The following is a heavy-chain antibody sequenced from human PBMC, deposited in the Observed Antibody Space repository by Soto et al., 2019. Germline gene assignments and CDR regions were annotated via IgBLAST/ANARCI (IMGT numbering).Heavy chain of an antibody. V-gene: IGHV3-11*01. Sequence: PGVSLRLSYTAPRFTFHNYYISWNRQAPGKGLEWVSYSRSNASTIYYADSVKGRFTIFRDNAKNSLYLQMNSLRAENTAVYYCVRGLDSGDYGDSFDLWGQGTLVTVAS. CDR3: VRGLDSGDYGDSFDL. J-gene: IGHJ5*02. D-gene: IGHD4-17*01. CDR1: RFTFHNYY. CDR2: SRSNASTI.